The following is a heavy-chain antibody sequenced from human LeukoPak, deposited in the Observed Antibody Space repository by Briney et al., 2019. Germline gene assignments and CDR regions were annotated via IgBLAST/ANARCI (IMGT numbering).Heavy chain of an antibody. CDR2: IKHDGSEK. V-gene: IGHV3-7*01. Sequence: PGGSLKLSCAASGFDLSAYWMSWVRQAPGKGLEWVANIKHDGSEKYYVDSVKGRFTISRDNAKNSLYLQMNSLKVEDTALYYCARGPMTIISLGGQGTLVTVSS. D-gene: IGHD5-24*01. J-gene: IGHJ4*02. CDR1: GFDLSAYW. CDR3: ARGPMTIISL.